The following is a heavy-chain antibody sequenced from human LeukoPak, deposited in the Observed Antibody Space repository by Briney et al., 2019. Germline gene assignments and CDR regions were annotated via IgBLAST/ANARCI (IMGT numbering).Heavy chain of an antibody. J-gene: IGHJ4*02. D-gene: IGHD2/OR15-2a*01. Sequence: SETLSLTCAVYGGSFSGYYWSWIRQPPGKGQEWIGEINHSGSTNYNPSLKSRVTISVDTSKNQFSLKLSSVTAADTAVYYCARVKVSTVGYWRITRGARSSSESYYFDYWGQGTLVTVSS. V-gene: IGHV4-34*01. CDR3: ARVKVSTVGYWRITRGARSSSESYYFDY. CDR1: GGSFSGYY. CDR2: INHSGST.